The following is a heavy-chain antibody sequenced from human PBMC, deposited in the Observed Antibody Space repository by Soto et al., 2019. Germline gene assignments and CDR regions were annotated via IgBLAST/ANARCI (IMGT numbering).Heavy chain of an antibody. CDR1: GFTFSSYW. V-gene: IGHV3-7*05. Sequence: GGSLRLSCAASGFTFSSYWMTWVRQAPGKGLEWVANIKGDGSEKYYVDSVRGRFSISRDNAKNSLYLQMNSLRAEDTAVYYCARGVCGGDCYGQYYFDYWGQGTLVTVSS. CDR3: ARGVCGGDCYGQYYFDY. CDR2: IKGDGSEK. J-gene: IGHJ4*02. D-gene: IGHD2-21*02.